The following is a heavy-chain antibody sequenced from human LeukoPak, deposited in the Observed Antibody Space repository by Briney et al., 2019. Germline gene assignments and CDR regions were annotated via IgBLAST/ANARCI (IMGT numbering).Heavy chain of an antibody. D-gene: IGHD7-27*01. Sequence: TGGSLRLSCAASGLTFSSYWMSWVRQAPGTGLQWVANIKQDGSESYYVDSVKGRFTISRDNAKNSLYLQMNSLRAEDTAVYYCARRLTGNNAIDIWGQGTMVTVSS. V-gene: IGHV3-7*05. CDR1: GLTFSSYW. J-gene: IGHJ3*02. CDR3: ARRLTGNNAIDI. CDR2: IKQDGSES.